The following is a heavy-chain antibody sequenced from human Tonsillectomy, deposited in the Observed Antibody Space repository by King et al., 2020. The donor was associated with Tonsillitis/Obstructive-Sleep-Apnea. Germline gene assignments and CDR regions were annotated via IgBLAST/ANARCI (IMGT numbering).Heavy chain of an antibody. CDR3: ARGKGRMNGTITFGY. J-gene: IGHJ4*02. CDR1: GGSFSGYY. V-gene: IGHV4-34*01. D-gene: IGHD3-16*01. Sequence: VQLQQWGAGLLKPSETLSLTCAVYGGSFSGYYWTWIRQPPGKGLEWIGEINHSGSTNYNPSLKSRVTISVDTSKNQFSLKLSSVTAADPAVYYCARGKGRMNGTITFGYWGQGTLVTVSS. CDR2: INHSGST.